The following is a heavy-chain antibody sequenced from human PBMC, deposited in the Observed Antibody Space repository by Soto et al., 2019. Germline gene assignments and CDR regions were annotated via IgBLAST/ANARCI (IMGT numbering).Heavy chain of an antibody. D-gene: IGHD6-13*01. CDR2: MSYDGTKQ. CDR3: AKEYGSTWIDH. CDR1: GFTFSTYG. V-gene: IGHV3-30*18. J-gene: IGHJ4*02. Sequence: QVQLVESGGGVFQPGRSLRLSCEASGFTFSTYGMHWVRQAPGKGLEWVAAMSYDGTKQYYVDSVKGRFTISRDNSRNTLFLHVNSLRDEDTEVYDCAKEYGSTWIDHWGQGTLVTVSS.